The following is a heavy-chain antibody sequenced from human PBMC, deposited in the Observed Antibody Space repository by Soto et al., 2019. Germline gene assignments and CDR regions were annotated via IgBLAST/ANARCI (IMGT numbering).Heavy chain of an antibody. J-gene: IGHJ4*02. CDR2: ILSDGGKK. D-gene: IGHD3-3*01. CDR1: GFTFSNYV. CDR3: TRDGGGDFWRFDN. V-gene: IGHV3-33*01. Sequence: QVHLVESGGGVVQPGRSLTLSCEASGFTFSNYVMSWVRQAPGKGLEWVAIILSDGGKKLNADSVKGRFTISRDNSKNTVYLQMNTVRAEDTAVYYCTRDGGGDFWRFDNWGQGALVTVSS.